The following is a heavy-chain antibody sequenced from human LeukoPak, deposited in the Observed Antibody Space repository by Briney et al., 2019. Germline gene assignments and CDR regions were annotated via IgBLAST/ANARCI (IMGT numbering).Heavy chain of an antibody. J-gene: IGHJ5*02. D-gene: IGHD2-15*01. CDR3: ARGHELLFEPFDL. Sequence: SVKVSCKTSGGTFSSYAVSWVRQAPGQGLEWMGGIIPIFTTPNYAQKFQGRLTITADESTATAYMELSSLRSEDTAVYYCARGHELLFEPFDLWGQGTLVTVSS. CDR1: GGTFSSYA. V-gene: IGHV1-69*01. CDR2: IIPIFTTP.